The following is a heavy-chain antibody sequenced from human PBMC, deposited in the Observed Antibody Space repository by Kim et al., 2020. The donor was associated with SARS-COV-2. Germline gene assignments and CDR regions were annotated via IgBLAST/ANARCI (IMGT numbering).Heavy chain of an antibody. Sequence: GESLKISCKGSGYSFTSYWISWVRQMPGKGLEWMGRIDPSDSYTNYSPSFQGHVTISADKSISTAYLQWSSLKASDTAMYYCASRSIYSSGYYGMDVWGQGTTVTVSS. V-gene: IGHV5-10-1*01. CDR3: ASRSIYSSGYYGMDV. CDR2: IDPSDSYT. J-gene: IGHJ6*02. CDR1: GYSFTSYW. D-gene: IGHD5-18*01.